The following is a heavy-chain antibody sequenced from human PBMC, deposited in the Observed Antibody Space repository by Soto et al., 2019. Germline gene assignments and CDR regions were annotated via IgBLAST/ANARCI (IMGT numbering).Heavy chain of an antibody. Sequence: QVQLVQSGAEVKKPGASVKVSCKASGYTFTSYGISWVRQAPGQGLEWMGWISANNGNRNYAQKLQGRVTMTTDTPTSTAYMELRRLRSDDTAVYYCARDRGSYALDYWGQGTLVTVPS. CDR1: GYTFTSYG. J-gene: IGHJ4*02. V-gene: IGHV1-18*01. CDR2: ISANNGNR. D-gene: IGHD1-26*01. CDR3: ARDRGSYALDY.